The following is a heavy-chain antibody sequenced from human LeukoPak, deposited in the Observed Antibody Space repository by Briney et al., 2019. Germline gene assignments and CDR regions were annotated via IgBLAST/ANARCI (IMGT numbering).Heavy chain of an antibody. V-gene: IGHV3-23*01. Sequence: GGSLRLSCAASGFTFSSYAMSWVRQAPGKGLEWVSAISGSGGSTYYADSVKGRFTISRDNSKNTLYLQMNSLRAEDTAVYYCAKDGYKYYYDSSGYYHWGQGTLVTVSS. D-gene: IGHD3-22*01. CDR3: AKDGYKYYYDSSGYYH. CDR1: GFTFSSYA. J-gene: IGHJ5*02. CDR2: ISGSGGST.